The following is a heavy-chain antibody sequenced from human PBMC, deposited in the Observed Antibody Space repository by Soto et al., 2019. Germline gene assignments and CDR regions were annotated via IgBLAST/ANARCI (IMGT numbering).Heavy chain of an antibody. V-gene: IGHV3-23*01. CDR3: AKDRPHRGVVVPAAMTRPIDY. J-gene: IGHJ4*02. D-gene: IGHD2-2*01. CDR2: ISGSGGST. CDR1: GFTFSSYA. Sequence: GGSLRLSCAASGFTFSSYAMSWVRQAPGKGLEWVSAISGSGGSTYYADSVKGRFTISRDNSKNTLYLQMNSLRAEDTAVYYCAKDRPHRGVVVPAAMTRPIDYWGQGTLVTVSS.